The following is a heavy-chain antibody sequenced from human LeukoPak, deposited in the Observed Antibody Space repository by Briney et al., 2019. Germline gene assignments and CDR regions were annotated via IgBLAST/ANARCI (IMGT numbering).Heavy chain of an antibody. CDR1: GYTFTSYY. J-gene: IGHJ4*02. CDR2: INPSGGST. Sequence: ASVKVSFKASGYTFTSYYMHWVRQAPGQGLEWMGIINPSGGSTSYAQKFQGRVTMTRDTSTSTVYMELSSLRSEDTAVYYCARGNNYYGSGSYNDYWGQGTLVTVSS. CDR3: ARGNNYYGSGSYNDY. D-gene: IGHD3-10*01. V-gene: IGHV1-46*01.